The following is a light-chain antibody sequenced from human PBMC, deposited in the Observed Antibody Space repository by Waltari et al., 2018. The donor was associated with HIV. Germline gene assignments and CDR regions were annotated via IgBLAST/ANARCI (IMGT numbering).Light chain of an antibody. CDR1: QSVNTY. CDR3: QHRVSWPAT. V-gene: IGKV3-11*01. Sequence: EIVLTQSPGTLSLSPGERATLSCRASQSVNTYLGWYQQKPGPPPRLLIYEVPKRATGIPARFSGSGSGTDFSLTISNLKPEDSAVYYCQHRVSWPATFGGGTKVQIK. J-gene: IGKJ4*01. CDR2: EVP.